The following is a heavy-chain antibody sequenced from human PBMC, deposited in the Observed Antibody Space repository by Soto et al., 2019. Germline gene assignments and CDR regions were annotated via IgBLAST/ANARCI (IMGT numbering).Heavy chain of an antibody. J-gene: IGHJ6*02. Sequence: SQTLSLTCAISGDSVFSNSAAWNWIRQSPSRGLEWLGRTYYRSKWYNDYAVSVKSRITINPDTSKNQFSLQLNSVTPEDTAVYYCARVVHDYVWGSYRDYYYGMDVWGQGTTVTVSS. V-gene: IGHV6-1*01. CDR3: ARVVHDYVWGSYRDYYYGMDV. CDR2: TYYRSKWYN. CDR1: GDSVFSNSAA. D-gene: IGHD3-16*02.